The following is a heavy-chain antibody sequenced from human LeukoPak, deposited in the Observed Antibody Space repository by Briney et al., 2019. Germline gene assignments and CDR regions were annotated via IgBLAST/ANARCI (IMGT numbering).Heavy chain of an antibody. D-gene: IGHD3-16*01. CDR3: ARRASAWSHPYDY. CDR2: IYTDNT. Sequence: GGSLTLSCTVSGFTVSSNSMSWVRHAPGKGVEGGSLIYTDNTHYSDSVKGRFTISRDNSKSALYLQMNSLRADDTAVNYCARRASAWSHPYDYWGQGALVTVSS. J-gene: IGHJ4*02. V-gene: IGHV3-53*01. CDR1: GFTVSSNS.